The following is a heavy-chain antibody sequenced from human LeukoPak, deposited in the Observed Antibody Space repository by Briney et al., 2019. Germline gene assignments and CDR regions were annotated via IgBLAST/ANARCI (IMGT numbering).Heavy chain of an antibody. V-gene: IGHV3-64*01. J-gene: IGHJ4*02. CDR1: GFTFSSYA. D-gene: IGHD3-22*01. CDR3: ARAGYYVSSTPLDY. Sequence: GGSLRLSCAASGFTFSSYAMHWVRQAPGKGLEYVSAISSNGGSTYYANSVKGRFTISRDNSKNTLYLQMGSLRAEDMAVYYCARAGYYVSSTPLDYWGQGTLVTVSS. CDR2: ISSNGGST.